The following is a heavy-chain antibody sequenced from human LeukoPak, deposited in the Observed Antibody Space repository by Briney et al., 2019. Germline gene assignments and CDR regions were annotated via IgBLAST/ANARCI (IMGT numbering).Heavy chain of an antibody. Sequence: PSETLSLTCTVSGGSISSGDYYWSWIRQPPGKGPEWIGYIYYSGSTYYNPSLKSRVTISVDTSKNQFSLKLSSVTAADTAVYYCAREVDVPSTSDGFDIWGQGTVVTVSS. D-gene: IGHD2-15*01. CDR3: AREVDVPSTSDGFDI. J-gene: IGHJ3*02. CDR2: IYYSGST. CDR1: GGSISSGDYY. V-gene: IGHV4-30-4*01.